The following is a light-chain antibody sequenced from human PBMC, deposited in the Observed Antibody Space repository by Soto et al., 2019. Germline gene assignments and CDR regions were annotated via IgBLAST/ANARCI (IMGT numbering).Light chain of an antibody. Sequence: DIQMTQSPPTLSASVGDRVTIPFRASQSIRHYLAWYQQMPGKAPKLLIYGASTLQSGVPSRFSGSGSGTEFTLTISSLQPDDFGTYFCQHHNSYSQTFGQGTKVDIK. CDR1: QSIRHY. CDR3: QHHNSYSQT. J-gene: IGKJ1*01. CDR2: GAS. V-gene: IGKV1-5*01.